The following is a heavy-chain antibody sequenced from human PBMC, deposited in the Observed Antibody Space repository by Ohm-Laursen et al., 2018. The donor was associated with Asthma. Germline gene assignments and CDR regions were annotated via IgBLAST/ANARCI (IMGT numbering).Heavy chain of an antibody. CDR1: GYTFTSYD. D-gene: IGHD4-11*01. CDR2: MNPNSGNT. V-gene: IGHV1-8*02. CDR3: ASIAVTTPYYYYYYGMDV. J-gene: IGHJ6*02. Sequence: SVKVSCKASGYTFTSYDINWVRQATGQGLEWMGWMNPNSGNTGYAQKFQGRVTMTRNTSISTAYMELSSLRSEDTAVYYCASIAVTTPYYYYYYGMDVWGQGTTVTVSS.